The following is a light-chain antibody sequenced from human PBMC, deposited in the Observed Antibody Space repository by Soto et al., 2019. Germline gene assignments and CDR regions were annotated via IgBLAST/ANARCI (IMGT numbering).Light chain of an antibody. Sequence: QPVLTQPPSASGTPGQRVTISCSGGSSNIGTNSVNWYQQLPGRAPKLLIYNNDLRPSGVPDRFSGSKSGTSASLAISGLQSEDEADYYCAAWDDSLNGFYVFGIGPKLTVL. CDR2: NND. CDR3: AAWDDSLNGFYV. J-gene: IGLJ1*01. CDR1: SSNIGTNS. V-gene: IGLV1-44*01.